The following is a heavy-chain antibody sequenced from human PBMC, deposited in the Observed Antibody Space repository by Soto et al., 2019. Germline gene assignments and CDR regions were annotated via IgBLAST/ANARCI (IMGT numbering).Heavy chain of an antibody. D-gene: IGHD3-10*01. V-gene: IGHV3-30*09. CDR1: GFTFSSYA. Sequence: QVQLVESGGGVVQPGRSLRLSCAASGFTFSSYAMHWVRQAPGKGLEWVAVISSDGSDKYYADSVKGRFAISRDNSKNKLYVQLNRMRAEDTALYYCARDRQYGAGFIDVWGQGTTVTVSS. J-gene: IGHJ6*02. CDR2: ISSDGSDK. CDR3: ARDRQYGAGFIDV.